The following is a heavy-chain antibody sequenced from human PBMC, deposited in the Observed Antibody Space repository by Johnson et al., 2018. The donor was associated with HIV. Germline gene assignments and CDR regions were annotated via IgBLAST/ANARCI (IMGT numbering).Heavy chain of an antibody. J-gene: IGHJ3*02. D-gene: IGHD3-22*01. CDR3: TKRVESGYDSGDYYNLNAFDI. V-gene: IGHV3-20*04. Sequence: VQLVESGGGVVQSGRSLRLSCAASGFTFSSYGMHWVRQAPGKGLEWVSGINWNGGSTGYADSVKGRFTISRDNAKNSLYLQMNSLRAEDTAVYYCTKRVESGYDSGDYYNLNAFDIWGQGTMVTVSS. CDR1: GFTFSSYG. CDR2: INWNGGST.